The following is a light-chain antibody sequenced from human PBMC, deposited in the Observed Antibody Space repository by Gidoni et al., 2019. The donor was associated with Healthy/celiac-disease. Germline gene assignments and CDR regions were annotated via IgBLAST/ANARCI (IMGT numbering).Light chain of an antibody. J-gene: IGLJ2*01. Sequence: QSVLTQPPSVSGAPGPRVTISCTGSSSNIRAGYDVHWYQQLPVTAPKLPIYGNSNRPSGVPDRFSGSKSGTSASLAITGLQAEDEADYYCQSYDSSLSGSVFGGGTKLTVL. CDR2: GNS. V-gene: IGLV1-40*01. CDR1: SSNIRAGYD. CDR3: QSYDSSLSGSV.